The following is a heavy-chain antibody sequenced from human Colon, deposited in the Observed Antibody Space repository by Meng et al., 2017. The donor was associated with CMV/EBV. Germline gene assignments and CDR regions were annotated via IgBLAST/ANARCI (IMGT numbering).Heavy chain of an antibody. CDR1: GYSFTNYW. CDR3: ARLQKRANYLDY. Sequence: CKGSGYSFTNYWIGWVRQMPGKGLEWMGIIYPGDSDTRYSPSFQGHANISFDKSTTAAYLQWNSLEASDTAMYYCARLQKRANYLDYWGQGTLVTVSS. D-gene: IGHD3-16*01. CDR2: IYPGDSDT. J-gene: IGHJ4*02. V-gene: IGHV5-51*01.